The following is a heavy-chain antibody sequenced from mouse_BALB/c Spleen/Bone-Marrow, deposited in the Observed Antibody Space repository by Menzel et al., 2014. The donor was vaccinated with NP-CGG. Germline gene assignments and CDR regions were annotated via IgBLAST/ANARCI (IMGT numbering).Heavy chain of an antibody. D-gene: IGHD2-10*02. CDR2: IDPENGDT. J-gene: IGHJ4*01. CDR1: GFNIKDSY. CDR3: TPYGNYGWKY. Sequence: EVQLQQSGAELVRSGASVKLSCTGSGFNIKDSYIHWVKQRPGQGLEWIGWIDPENGDTEYAPKFQGKATMTADTSSNTAYLQLSSLTAEDTADYYGTPYGNYGWKYWSQGNSVTVAS. V-gene: IGHV14-4*02.